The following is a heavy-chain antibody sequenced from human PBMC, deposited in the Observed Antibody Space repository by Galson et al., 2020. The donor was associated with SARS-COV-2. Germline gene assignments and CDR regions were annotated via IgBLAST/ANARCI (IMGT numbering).Heavy chain of an antibody. Sequence: VKVSCKASGYTFTGYYMHWVRQAPGQGLEWMGWINPNSGGTNYAQKFQGRVTMTRDTSISTAYMELSRLRSDDTAVYYCARGGVMITFGGVIVIPFDYWGQGTLVTVSS. J-gene: IGHJ4*02. CDR3: ARGGVMITFGGVIVIPFDY. V-gene: IGHV1-2*02. D-gene: IGHD3-16*02. CDR1: GYTFTGYY. CDR2: INPNSGGT.